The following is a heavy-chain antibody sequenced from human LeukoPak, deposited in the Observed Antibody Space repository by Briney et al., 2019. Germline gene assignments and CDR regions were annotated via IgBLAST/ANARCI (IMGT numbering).Heavy chain of an antibody. J-gene: IGHJ5*02. V-gene: IGHV4-4*07. D-gene: IGHD3-10*01. CDR1: GGTICSYY. CDR2: IYTSGRT. Sequence: SETLSLTSTVSGGTICSYYWSWIRQPAGKGLEWFGRIYTSGRTNANTSLKSRVTMSVYTSKNQFTLMLSSVSAADTAVYYCARVVLWGHNWFDPWGQGTLVTVS. CDR3: ARVVLWGHNWFDP.